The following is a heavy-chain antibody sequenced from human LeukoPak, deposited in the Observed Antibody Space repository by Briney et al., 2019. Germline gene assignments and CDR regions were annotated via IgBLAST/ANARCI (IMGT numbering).Heavy chain of an antibody. CDR3: ARDLSSGWYSLFDY. Sequence: SQTLSLTCAISGDSVSSNSAAWNWIRRSPSRGLEWLGGTYYRSKWYNDVAVSVKSRITINPDTSKNQFSLQLNSVTPEDTAVYYCARDLSSGWYSLFDYWGQGTLVTVSS. D-gene: IGHD6-19*01. V-gene: IGHV6-1*01. CDR2: TYYRSKWYN. CDR1: GDSVSSNSAA. J-gene: IGHJ4*02.